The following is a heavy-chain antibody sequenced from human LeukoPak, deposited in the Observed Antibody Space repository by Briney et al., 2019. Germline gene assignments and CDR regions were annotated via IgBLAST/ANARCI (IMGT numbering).Heavy chain of an antibody. V-gene: IGHV4-39*01. Sequence: NSSETLSLTCTVSGGSISSSSYYWGWIRQPPGKGLEWIGSIYYSGSTYYKSSLKSRVTISVETSKNLFSLKLSSVTAADTAVYYCARWVPQSNAFDIWGQGTTVTVSS. CDR1: GGSISSSSYY. CDR2: IYYSGST. J-gene: IGHJ3*02. CDR3: ARWVPQSNAFDI.